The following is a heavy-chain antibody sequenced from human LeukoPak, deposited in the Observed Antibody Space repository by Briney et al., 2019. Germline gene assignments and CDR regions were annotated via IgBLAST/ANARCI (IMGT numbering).Heavy chain of an antibody. CDR3: ARVPTMVLWFDP. Sequence: GASVKVSCKASGYTFTSYGISWVRHAPGQGLELMGWISAYNGNTNYAQKLQGRVTMTTDASTSTAYMELRSLRSDDTAVYYCARVPTMVLWFDPWGQGTLVTVSS. CDR1: GYTFTSYG. J-gene: IGHJ5*02. V-gene: IGHV1-18*01. D-gene: IGHD3-10*01. CDR2: ISAYNGNT.